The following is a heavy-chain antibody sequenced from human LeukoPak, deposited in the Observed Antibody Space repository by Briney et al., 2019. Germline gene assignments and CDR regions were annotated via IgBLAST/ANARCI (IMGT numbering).Heavy chain of an antibody. D-gene: IGHD6-6*01. CDR3: ARDAEYKSIAAPPTMYYFDY. Sequence: GASVKVSCKASGYTFTGYYMHWVRQAPGQGLEWMGWINPNSGGTNYAQKFQGRVTMTRDTSISTAYMELSGLRSGDTAVYYCARDAEYKSIAAPPTMYYFDYWGLGTLVTVSS. CDR2: INPNSGGT. V-gene: IGHV1-2*02. J-gene: IGHJ4*02. CDR1: GYTFTGYY.